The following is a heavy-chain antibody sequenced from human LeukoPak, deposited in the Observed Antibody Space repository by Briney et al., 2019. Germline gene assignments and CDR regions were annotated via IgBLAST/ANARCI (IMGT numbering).Heavy chain of an antibody. D-gene: IGHD2-15*01. CDR1: GFTFSSYA. V-gene: IGHV3-30-3*01. CDR3: ARDRHLVVVAAPHY. Sequence: PGRSLRLSCAASGFTFSSYAMHWVRQAPGKGLEWVAVISYDGSNKYYADSVKGRFTISRDNSKNTLYLQMNSLRAEDTAVYYCARDRHLVVVAAPHYWGQGTLVTVSS. CDR2: ISYDGSNK. J-gene: IGHJ4*02.